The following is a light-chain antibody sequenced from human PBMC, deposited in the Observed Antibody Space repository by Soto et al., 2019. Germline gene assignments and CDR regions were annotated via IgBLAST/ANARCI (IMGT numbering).Light chain of an antibody. CDR3: QSYDSSLIASKV. CDR1: SSNLGAGYD. CDR2: ATS. J-gene: IGLJ1*01. Sequence: VMPQPPSVSGAPGQRVTISCSGSSSNLGAGYDVQWYQQFPGTAPTLLIYATSARPSGVTDRFSGSKSGTSASLAITGLQAEDEADFYCQSYDSSLIASKVFGLVTTVTV. V-gene: IGLV1-40*01.